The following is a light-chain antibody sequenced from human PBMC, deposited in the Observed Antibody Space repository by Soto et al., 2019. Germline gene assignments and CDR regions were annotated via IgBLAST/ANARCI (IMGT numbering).Light chain of an antibody. CDR3: QQYYSTPRT. Sequence: DIVLTQSPDSLAVSLGERATINCKSSQSVLYSSNNKNYLAWYQQKPGQPHKLLIYWASTRESGVPDRFSGSGSGTDFTLTISSLQAEDVAVYNCQQYYSTPRTFGQGTKVEIK. J-gene: IGKJ1*01. V-gene: IGKV4-1*01. CDR2: WAS. CDR1: QSVLYSSNNKNY.